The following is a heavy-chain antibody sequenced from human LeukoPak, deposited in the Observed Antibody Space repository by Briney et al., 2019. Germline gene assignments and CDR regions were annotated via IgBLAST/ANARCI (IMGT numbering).Heavy chain of an antibody. D-gene: IGHD3-10*01. Sequence: SETLSLTCTVSGGSISSYYWSWIRQPPGKGLEWIGYIYYSGSTNYNPSLKSRVTISVDTSKNQFSLKLSSVTAADTAVYYCARAVWFGEVMGIDIWGQGTMVTVSS. CDR1: GGSISSYY. J-gene: IGHJ3*02. CDR3: ARAVWFGEVMGIDI. CDR2: IYYSGST. V-gene: IGHV4-59*01.